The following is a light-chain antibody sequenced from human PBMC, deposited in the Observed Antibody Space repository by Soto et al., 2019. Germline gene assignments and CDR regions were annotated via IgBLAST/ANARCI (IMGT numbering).Light chain of an antibody. J-gene: IGKJ5*01. CDR1: QSVSTY. CDR2: DTS. V-gene: IGKV3-11*01. CDR3: HQRNT. Sequence: VLTQSPVTLSLSPGDRANLSCRASQSVSTYLAWYRQKPGQPPRLLIYDTSNGATGVPPRFSSSRSGTDFTLTISSVEPEDFALYFCHQRNTFGQGTRLEIK.